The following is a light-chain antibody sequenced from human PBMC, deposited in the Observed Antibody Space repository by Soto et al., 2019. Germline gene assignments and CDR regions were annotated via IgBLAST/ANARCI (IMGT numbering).Light chain of an antibody. CDR3: QQYGSSPT. CDR1: QSVRSSY. CDR2: GAS. Sequence: EIVLTQSPGTLSLSPGERATLSCRASQSVRSSYLAWYQQKPGQAPRLLIYGASNMATGIPDRFSGSGSGTDFTLAISRLEPEDFAVYYCQQYGSSPTFGQGTKVEMK. J-gene: IGKJ1*01. V-gene: IGKV3-20*01.